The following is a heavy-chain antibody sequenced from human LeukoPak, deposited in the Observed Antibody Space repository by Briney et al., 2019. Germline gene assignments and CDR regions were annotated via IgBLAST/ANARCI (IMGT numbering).Heavy chain of an antibody. CDR3: AKDITPYPVLPDY. J-gene: IGHJ4*02. CDR1: GFTFSNYG. D-gene: IGHD2-2*02. V-gene: IGHV3-33*03. CDR2: IYYDGGNK. Sequence: GGSLRLSCAASGFTFSNYGMHWVRQAPGKGLEWVAVIYYDGGNKYHRDSVKGRFTISRDNGKNSLYLQMNSLRPGDTALYYCAKDITPYPVLPDYWGQGSLVTVSS.